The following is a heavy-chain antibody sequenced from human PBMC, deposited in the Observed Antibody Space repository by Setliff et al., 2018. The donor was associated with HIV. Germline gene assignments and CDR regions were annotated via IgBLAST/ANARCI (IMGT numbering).Heavy chain of an antibody. CDR1: GGSISSHY. Sequence: ETLSLTCTVSGGSISSHYWSWIRQPPGKGLEWIGSIYYSGSTNYNPSLKSRVTISVDTSKNQFSLKLSSVTAADTAVYYCARDRTPYYYDSSGYYGYYFDYWGQGTLVTVSS. CDR2: IYYSGST. CDR3: ARDRTPYYYDSSGYYGYYFDY. J-gene: IGHJ4*02. V-gene: IGHV4-59*11. D-gene: IGHD3-22*01.